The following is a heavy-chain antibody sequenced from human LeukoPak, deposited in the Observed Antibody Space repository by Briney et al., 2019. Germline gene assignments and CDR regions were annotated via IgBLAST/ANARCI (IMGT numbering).Heavy chain of an antibody. V-gene: IGHV4-59*01. J-gene: IGHJ4*02. CDR1: GASITNYY. CDR3: ARRRGDSSGWYWDFDY. D-gene: IGHD6-19*01. CDR2: IYYSGNT. Sequence: SETLSLTCSVSGASITNYYWGWIRQAPGKGLEWIGYIYYSGNTNTYNPSLKSRATISLYTSRKYFSLELRSVTAADTAVYYCARRRGDSSGWYWDFDYWGQGTLVTVSS.